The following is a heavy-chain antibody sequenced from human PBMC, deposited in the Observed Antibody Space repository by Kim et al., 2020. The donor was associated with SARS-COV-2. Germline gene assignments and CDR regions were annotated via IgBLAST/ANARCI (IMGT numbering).Heavy chain of an antibody. CDR3: ARPVVVVAASHDLYFDY. Sequence: ASVKVSCKASGYTFTSYAMHWVRQAPGQRLEWMGWINAGNGNTKYSQKFQGRVTITRDTSASTAYMELSSLRSEDTAVYYCARPVVVVAASHDLYFDYWGQGTLVTVSS. V-gene: IGHV1-3*01. D-gene: IGHD2-15*01. J-gene: IGHJ4*02. CDR2: INAGNGNT. CDR1: GYTFTSYA.